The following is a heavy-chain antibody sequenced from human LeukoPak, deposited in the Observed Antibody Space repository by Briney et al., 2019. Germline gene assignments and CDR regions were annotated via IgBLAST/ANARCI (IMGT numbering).Heavy chain of an antibody. CDR1: GFTFSSYA. CDR2: ISGSGTNT. V-gene: IGHV3-23*01. J-gene: IGHJ4*02. Sequence: PGGSLRLSCAASGFTFSSYAMSWVRQAPGKGLEWVSSISGSGTNTYYADSVKGRFTISRDNSKNTLYLQMNSLRAEDTAVYYCARVPKRITMIVGPFDYWGQGTLVTVSS. D-gene: IGHD3-22*01. CDR3: ARVPKRITMIVGPFDY.